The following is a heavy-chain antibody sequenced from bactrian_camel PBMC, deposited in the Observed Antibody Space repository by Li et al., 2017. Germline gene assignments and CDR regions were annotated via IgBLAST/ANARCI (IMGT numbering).Heavy chain of an antibody. CDR2: IFSDGKV. D-gene: IGHD7*01. Sequence: VQLVESGGGSVQAGGSLRVSCAASEFTTSINYISWVRQAPGKGQEWVSNIFSDGKVTYADFAKGRFTISRSNDKKTVYLQMNSLKPDDTARYYCAIARDVWWDYWGQGTQVTVS. V-gene: IGHV3S10*01. CDR3: AIARDVWWDY. CDR1: EFTTSINY. J-gene: IGHJ4*01.